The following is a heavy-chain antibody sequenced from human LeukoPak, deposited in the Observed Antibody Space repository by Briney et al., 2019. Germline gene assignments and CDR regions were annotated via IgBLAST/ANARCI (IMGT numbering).Heavy chain of an antibody. D-gene: IGHD3-22*01. J-gene: IGHJ3*01. CDR3: ARAADYYDSSGG. Sequence: ASVKVSCKASGGTFISYDINWVRQATGQGLEWMGWMNPNSGNTGYAQKFQGRVTMTRNTSISTAYMELSSLRSEDTAVYYCARAADYYDSSGGWGQGTMVTVSS. CDR1: GGTFISYD. V-gene: IGHV1-8*02. CDR2: MNPNSGNT.